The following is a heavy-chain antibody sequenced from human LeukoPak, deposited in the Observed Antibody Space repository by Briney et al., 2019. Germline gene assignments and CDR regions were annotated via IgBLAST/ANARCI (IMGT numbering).Heavy chain of an antibody. V-gene: IGHV3-30-3*01. D-gene: IGHD2-2*01. CDR3: ASVSRATEY. Sequence: PGGSLRLSCAASGFTFSSYAMHWVRQAPGKGLEWVAVISYDGSNKYYADSVKGRFTISRDNSKNTLYLQMNSLRAEDTAVYYCASVSRATEYWGQGTLVTVSS. J-gene: IGHJ4*02. CDR2: ISYDGSNK. CDR1: GFTFSSYA.